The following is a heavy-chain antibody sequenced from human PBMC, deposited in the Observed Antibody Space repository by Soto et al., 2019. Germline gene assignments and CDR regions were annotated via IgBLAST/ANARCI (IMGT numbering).Heavy chain of an antibody. CDR1: GVSISSYY. CDR2: IYYSGST. D-gene: IGHD1-1*01. CDR3: ARVRTQLERGDAFDI. J-gene: IGHJ3*02. Sequence: SETLSLTCTVSGVSISSYYWSWIRRPPGKGLEWIGYIYYSGSTNYNPSLKSRVTISVDTSKNQFSLKLSSVTAADTAVYYCARVRTQLERGDAFDIWGQGTMVTVSS. V-gene: IGHV4-59*01.